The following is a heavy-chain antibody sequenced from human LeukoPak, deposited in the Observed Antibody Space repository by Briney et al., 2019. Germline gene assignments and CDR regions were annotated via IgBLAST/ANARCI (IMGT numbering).Heavy chain of an antibody. CDR1: EFTFSSYE. CDR3: ARQPRELWFGANY. J-gene: IGHJ4*02. CDR2: ISSSGSTI. V-gene: IGHV3-48*03. D-gene: IGHD3-10*01. Sequence: PGGSLRLSCAASEFTFSSYEMNWVRQAPGKGLEWVSYISSSGSTIYYADSVKGRFTISRDNAKNSLYLQMNSLRAEDTAVYYCARQPRELWFGANYWGQGTLVTVSS.